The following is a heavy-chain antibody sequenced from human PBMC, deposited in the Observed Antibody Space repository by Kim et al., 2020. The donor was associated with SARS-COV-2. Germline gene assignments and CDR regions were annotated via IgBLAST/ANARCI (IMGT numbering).Heavy chain of an antibody. CDR2: IYYSGST. J-gene: IGHJ4*02. D-gene: IGHD6-19*01. CDR3: ARRPWGWPTSYFDY. V-gene: IGHV4-39*01. Sequence: SETLSLTCTVSGGSISSSSYYWGWIRQPPGKGLEWIGSIYYSGSTYYNPSLKSRVTISVDTSKNQFSLKLSSVTAADTAVYYCARRPWGWPTSYFDYWGQGTLVTVSS. CDR1: GGSISSSSYY.